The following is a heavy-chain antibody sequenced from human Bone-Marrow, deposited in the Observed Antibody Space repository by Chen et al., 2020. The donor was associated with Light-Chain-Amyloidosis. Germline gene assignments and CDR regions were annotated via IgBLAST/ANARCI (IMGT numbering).Heavy chain of an antibody. CDR2: VHHDGRR. Sequence: VQLVESGGGLVESGGSLRLSCAASGFSFKTAWMSWVRQAPGKGLEWIGNVHHDGRRYYNPSLKSRVIMSVDTAKNQFSLKLTSVTAADTAVYYCAKEILWGAEWSWGQGTLITVSS. CDR3: AKEILWGAEWS. V-gene: IGHV4-4*02. CDR1: GFSFKTAW. D-gene: IGHD3-3*01. J-gene: IGHJ4*02.